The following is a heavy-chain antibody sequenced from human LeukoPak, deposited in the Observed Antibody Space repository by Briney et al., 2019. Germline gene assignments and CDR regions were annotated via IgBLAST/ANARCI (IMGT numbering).Heavy chain of an antibody. CDR1: GYTFTGYY. J-gene: IGHJ5*02. D-gene: IGHD3-22*01. Sequence: GASVKVSCKASGYTFTGYYMHWVRRAPGQGLEWMGWINPNSGGTNYAQKFQGRVTMTRDTSISTAYMELSRLRSDDTAVYYCAREMTHDYYDSSGYPGWFDPWGQGTLVTVSS. CDR3: AREMTHDYYDSSGYPGWFDP. V-gene: IGHV1-2*02. CDR2: INPNSGGT.